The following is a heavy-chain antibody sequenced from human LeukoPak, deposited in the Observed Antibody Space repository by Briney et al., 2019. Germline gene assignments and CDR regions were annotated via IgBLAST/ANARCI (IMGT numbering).Heavy chain of an antibody. CDR3: ARSPMYSSPTAFDY. D-gene: IGHD6-13*01. CDR2: IYTSGST. J-gene: IGHJ4*02. Sequence: SETLSLTCTVSGGSISSSSYYWGWIRQPAGKGLEWIGRIYTSGSTNYNPSLKSRVTMSVDTSKNQFSLKLSSVTAADTAVYYCARSPMYSSPTAFDYWGQGTLVTVSS. V-gene: IGHV4-61*02. CDR1: GGSISSSSYY.